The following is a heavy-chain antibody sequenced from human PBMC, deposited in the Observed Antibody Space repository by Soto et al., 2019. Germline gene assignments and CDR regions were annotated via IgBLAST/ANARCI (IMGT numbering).Heavy chain of an antibody. J-gene: IGHJ5*02. D-gene: IGHD6-25*01. Sequence: GESLKISCAASGFTFSSYAMSWVRQAPGKGLEWVSAISGSGGSTYYADSVKGRFTISRDNSKNTLYLQMNSLRAEDTAVYYCAKDPYHRIHPSGGWFDPWGQGTLVTVSS. CDR1: GFTFSSYA. CDR3: AKDPYHRIHPSGGWFDP. V-gene: IGHV3-23*01. CDR2: ISGSGGST.